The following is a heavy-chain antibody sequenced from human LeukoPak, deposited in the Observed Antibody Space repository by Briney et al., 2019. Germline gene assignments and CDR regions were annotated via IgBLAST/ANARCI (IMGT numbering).Heavy chain of an antibody. D-gene: IGHD2-15*01. CDR1: GYTFTGYY. Sequence: GASVKVSCKASGYTFTGYYMHWVRQAPGQGLEWMGWINPNSGGTNYAQKFQGRVTMTEDTSTDTAYMELSSLRSEDTAVYYCATYSLGYCSGGSCSKFDYWGQGTLVTVSS. V-gene: IGHV1-2*02. CDR3: ATYSLGYCSGGSCSKFDY. J-gene: IGHJ4*02. CDR2: INPNSGGT.